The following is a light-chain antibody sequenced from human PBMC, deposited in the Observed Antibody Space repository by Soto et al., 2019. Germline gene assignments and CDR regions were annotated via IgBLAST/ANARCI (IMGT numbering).Light chain of an antibody. CDR1: RGIGDR. CDR2: KAS. V-gene: IGKV1-5*03. Sequence: DIQMTQSPSSLSAVVGDGVTITCRASRGIGDRLAWFQQKPGKAPKLLIYKASTLKSGVPSRFSGSGSGTEFTLTISSLQPDDFATYYCQHYNSYSEAFGQGTKVDIK. J-gene: IGKJ1*01. CDR3: QHYNSYSEA.